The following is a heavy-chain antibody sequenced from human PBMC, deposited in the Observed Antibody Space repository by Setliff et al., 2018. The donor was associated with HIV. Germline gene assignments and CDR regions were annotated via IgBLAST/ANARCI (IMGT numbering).Heavy chain of an antibody. V-gene: IGHV4-59*01. J-gene: IGHJ4*02. Sequence: TLSLTCLVSGGSMNNYYWNWVRQTPGKGLEWIGYIYENDYTHYTVSLRSRVTISMDTSKNQFSLTLRSVTAADRAIYYCARAQMHRGVVAWSLYYFDYWGQGALVTVSS. CDR3: ARAQMHRGVVAWSLYYFDY. CDR1: GGSMNNYY. CDR2: IYENDYT. D-gene: IGHD3-10*01.